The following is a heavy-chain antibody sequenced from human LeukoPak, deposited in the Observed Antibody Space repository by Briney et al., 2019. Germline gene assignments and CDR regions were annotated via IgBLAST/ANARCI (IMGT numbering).Heavy chain of an antibody. CDR3: AILQRAHYYGMDV. CDR2: IIPIFGTA. CDR1: GGTFSSYA. Sequence: SVKVYCKASGGTFSSYAISWVRQAPGQGLEWMGGIIPIFGTANYAQKFQGRVTITADESTSTAYMELSSLRSEGTAVYYCAILQRAHYYGMDVWGQGTTVTVSS. J-gene: IGHJ6*02. V-gene: IGHV1-69*13.